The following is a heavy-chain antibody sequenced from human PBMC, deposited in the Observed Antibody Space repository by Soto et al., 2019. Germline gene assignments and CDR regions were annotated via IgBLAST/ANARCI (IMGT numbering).Heavy chain of an antibody. D-gene: IGHD3-22*01. CDR1: GYTLTELS. CDR2: FDPEDGET. V-gene: IGHV1-24*01. CDR3: ATPQYYYDSSGYCFDY. Sequence: GASVKVSCKVSGYTLTELSMHWVRQAPGKGLEWMGGFDPEDGETIYAQKFQGRVTMTEDTSTDTAYMEPSSLRSEDTAVYYCATPQYYYDSSGYCFDYWGQGTLVTVSS. J-gene: IGHJ4*02.